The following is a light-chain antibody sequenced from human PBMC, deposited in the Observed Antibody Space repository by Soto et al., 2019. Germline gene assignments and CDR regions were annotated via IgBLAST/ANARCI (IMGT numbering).Light chain of an antibody. CDR2: DVS. CDR1: QDINKF. V-gene: IGKV1-33*01. Sequence: DIQMTQSPSSLSASVGDTVTITCQASQDINKFLNWYQQKPGKAPKLLIYDVSNLETGVPSMFSGSGSETQFTLTINSLQPEDISTYYCQQYDNYDITFGQGTRLDIK. J-gene: IGKJ5*01. CDR3: QQYDNYDIT.